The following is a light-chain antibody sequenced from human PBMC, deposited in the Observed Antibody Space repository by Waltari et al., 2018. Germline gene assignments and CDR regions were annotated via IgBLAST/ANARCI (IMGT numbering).Light chain of an antibody. J-gene: IGLJ2*01. V-gene: IGLV2-14*03. CDR1: SSDIGAYNY. CDR3: SSYTTSSTLD. CDR2: DVT. Sequence: QSALTQPASVSGSAGQSISISCTGTSSDIGAYNYVSWYQQHPGNAPKLLIYDVTYRPSGVSNRFSGSKSGNTASLTISGLQAEDEADYYCSSYTTSSTLDFGGGTKLTVL.